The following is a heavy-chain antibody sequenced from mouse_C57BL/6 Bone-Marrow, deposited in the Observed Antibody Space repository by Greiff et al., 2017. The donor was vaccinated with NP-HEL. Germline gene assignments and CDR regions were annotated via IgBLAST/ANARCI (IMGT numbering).Heavy chain of an antibody. V-gene: IGHV1-81*01. CDR1: GYTFTSYG. CDR3: ARSDGYYFWYFDV. J-gene: IGHJ1*03. D-gene: IGHD2-3*01. Sequence: QVQLQQSGAELARPGASVKLSCKASGYTFTSYGISWVKQRTGQGLEWIGEIYPRSGNTYYNEKFKGKATLTADKSSSTAYMELRSLTSEDSAVYFCARSDGYYFWYFDVWGTGTTVTVSS. CDR2: IYPRSGNT.